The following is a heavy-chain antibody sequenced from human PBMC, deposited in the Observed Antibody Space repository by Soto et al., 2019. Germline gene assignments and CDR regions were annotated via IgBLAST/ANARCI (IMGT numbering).Heavy chain of an antibody. D-gene: IGHD2-15*01. Sequence: EVQVLESGGGLVQPGGSLRLSCEGSGFTVSSHAMTWIRQAPGKGPEWVSTVTADGGTYYADSVKGRFAMSRDTSENTRYLQMNSLGAEDTAAYYCGPHVSCSGGSCQYDAFAIRGQGTMVTVSS. CDR1: GFTVSSHA. V-gene: IGHV3-23*01. J-gene: IGHJ3*02. CDR3: GPHVSCSGGSCQYDAFAI. CDR2: VTADGGT.